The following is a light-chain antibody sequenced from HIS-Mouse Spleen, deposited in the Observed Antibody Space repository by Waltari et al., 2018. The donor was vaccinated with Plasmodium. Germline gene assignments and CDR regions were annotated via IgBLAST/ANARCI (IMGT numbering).Light chain of an antibody. CDR2: KAS. CDR1: QSSSSW. V-gene: IGKV1-5*03. J-gene: IGKJ3*01. CDR3: QQYNSYLFT. Sequence: DIQMTQSPSTLSASVGDRVTITCRASQSSSSWLAWYQQKPGKAPKLLIYKASSLESGVPSRFRVSGSGTEFTLTISSLQPDDFATYYCQQYNSYLFTFGPGTKVDIK.